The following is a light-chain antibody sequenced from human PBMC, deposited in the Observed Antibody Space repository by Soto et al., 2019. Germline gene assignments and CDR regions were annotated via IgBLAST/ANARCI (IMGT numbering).Light chain of an antibody. CDR2: GAS. J-gene: IGKJ5*01. CDR3: QQYNNWPPIT. V-gene: IGKV3D-15*01. Sequence: EIVMSQSPATLSVSPGERATLSCRASQSVGSSLAWYRQKPGQAPRLLIYGASTRATGVPARFSGSGSGTEFTLTISSLQSEDFALYYCQQYNNWPPITFGQGTRLENK. CDR1: QSVGSS.